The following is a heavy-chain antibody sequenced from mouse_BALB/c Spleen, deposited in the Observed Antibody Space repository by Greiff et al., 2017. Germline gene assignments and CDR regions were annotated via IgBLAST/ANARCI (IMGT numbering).Heavy chain of an antibody. CDR3: AREGAMGRYDGWFAY. D-gene: IGHD2-14*01. V-gene: IGHV1-55*01. CDR1: GYTFTSYW. J-gene: IGHJ3*01. CDR2: IYPGSGST. Sequence: QVQLQQSGAELVKPGASVKLSCKASGYTFTSYWINWVKLRPGQGLEWIGDIYPGSGSTNYNEKFKSKATLTVDTSSSTAYMQLSSLASEDSALYYCAREGAMGRYDGWFAYWGQGTLVTVSA.